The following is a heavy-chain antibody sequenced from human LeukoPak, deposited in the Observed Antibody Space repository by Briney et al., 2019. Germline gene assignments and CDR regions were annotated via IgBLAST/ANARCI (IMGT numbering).Heavy chain of an antibody. Sequence: PGGSLRLSCAASGFTFSSYAMHWVRQAPGKGLEWVAVISYDGSNKYYADSVKGRFTISRDNSKNTLYLQMNSLRAEDTAVYYCARPPDQQRLVGLDYWGQGTLVTVSS. J-gene: IGHJ4*02. CDR1: GFTFSSYA. CDR3: ARPPDQQRLVGLDY. CDR2: ISYDGSNK. D-gene: IGHD6-25*01. V-gene: IGHV3-30*04.